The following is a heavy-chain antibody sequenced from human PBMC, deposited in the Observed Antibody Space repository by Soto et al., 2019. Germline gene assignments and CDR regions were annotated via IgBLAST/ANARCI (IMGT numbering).Heavy chain of an antibody. Sequence: SETLSLTCTVPGDSISSYHWGWIRQPPGKGLEWIGFVYYSGGKYYNPSLESRVTMSTDTSRNQVSLKVKSVTAADTAVYYCARALVPSTCCAFDRWGQGTMVTVSS. V-gene: IGHV4-59*01. J-gene: IGHJ3*01. D-gene: IGHD1-26*01. CDR2: VYYSGGK. CDR3: ARALVPSTCCAFDR. CDR1: GDSISSYH.